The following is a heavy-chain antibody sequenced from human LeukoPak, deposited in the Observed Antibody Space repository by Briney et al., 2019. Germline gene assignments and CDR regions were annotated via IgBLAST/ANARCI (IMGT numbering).Heavy chain of an antibody. CDR1: GGSISSYY. V-gene: IGHV4-59*04. J-gene: IGHJ4*02. CDR2: IYYSGST. Sequence: SETLSLTCTVSGGSISSYYWSWIRQPPGKGLEWIGYIYYSGSTYYNPSLKSRVTISVDTSKNQFSLKLSSVTAADTAVYYCARRRFVLAAATYYFDYWGQGTLVTVSS. CDR3: ARRRFVLAAATYYFDY. D-gene: IGHD6-13*01.